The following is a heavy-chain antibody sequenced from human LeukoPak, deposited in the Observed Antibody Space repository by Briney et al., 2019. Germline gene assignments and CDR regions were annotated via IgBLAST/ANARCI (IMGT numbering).Heavy chain of an antibody. D-gene: IGHD2-2*01. V-gene: IGHV1-69*04. CDR1: GGTFRSYT. CDR2: IIHILCIA. CDR3: ARDDPITCSSTSCYENWFDP. Sequence: GASVQVSYKASGGTFRSYTISWLRQAPPQGLEWMGRIIHILCIANYAQKVQGRVPLTADKSTSTAYMELSSLRSEDTAVYYCARDDPITCSSTSCYENWFDPWGQGTLVTVSS. J-gene: IGHJ5*02.